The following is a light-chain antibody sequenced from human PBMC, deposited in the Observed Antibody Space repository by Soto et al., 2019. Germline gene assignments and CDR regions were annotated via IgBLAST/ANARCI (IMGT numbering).Light chain of an antibody. J-gene: IGKJ1*01. CDR3: QQYNSYRWT. CDR1: QGISSW. CDR2: AAS. V-gene: IGKV1D-16*01. Sequence: DIQMTQSPSSVSASVGDRITITCRASQGISSWLAWYQQKPGKAPNLLIYAASSLHSGVPSRFSGSGSGTEFTLTISSLQPDDFATYYCQQYNSYRWTFGQGTKVDIK.